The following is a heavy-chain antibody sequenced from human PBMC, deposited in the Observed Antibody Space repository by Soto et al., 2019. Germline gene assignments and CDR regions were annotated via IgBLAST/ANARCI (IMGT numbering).Heavy chain of an antibody. CDR1: GVSITRGGYY. Sequence: QVQLQESGPGLVKPSETLSLTCTVSGVSITRGGYYWSWIRQHPGKGLEWIGYIYNSGTTYYNPSLKSRVTISVDTSKNQFALKLTSVTAADTAVYYCARDPAPWGQGTLVTVSS. J-gene: IGHJ5*02. V-gene: IGHV4-31*03. CDR2: IYNSGTT. CDR3: ARDPAP.